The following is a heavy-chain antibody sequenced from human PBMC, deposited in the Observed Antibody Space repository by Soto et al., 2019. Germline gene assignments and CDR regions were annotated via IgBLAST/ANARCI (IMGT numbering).Heavy chain of an antibody. J-gene: IGHJ4*02. V-gene: IGHV1-2*02. CDR1: GYTFTGYY. D-gene: IGHD6-13*01. CDR2: INPNSGGT. CDR3: ARDSSSSRSIRLNFDY. Sequence: ASVKVSCKASGYTFTGYYMHWVRQAPGQGLEWMGWINPNSGGTNYAQKFQGRVTMTRDTSISTAYMELSRLRSDDTAVYYCARDSSSSRSIRLNFDYWGQGTLVTVSS.